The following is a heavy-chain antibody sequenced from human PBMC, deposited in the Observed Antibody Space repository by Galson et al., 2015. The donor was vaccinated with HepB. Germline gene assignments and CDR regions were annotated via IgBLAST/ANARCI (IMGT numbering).Heavy chain of an antibody. CDR2: IYYSGST. D-gene: IGHD2-2*01. J-gene: IGHJ4*02. Sequence: LSLTCTVSGGSISSGGYYWSWIRQHPGKGLEWIGYIYYSGSTYYNPSLKSRVTISVDTSKNQFSLKLSSVTAADTAVYYCARAPSHCSSTSCHFDYWGQGTLVTVSS. CDR3: ARAPSHCSSTSCHFDY. V-gene: IGHV4-31*03. CDR1: GGSISSGGYY.